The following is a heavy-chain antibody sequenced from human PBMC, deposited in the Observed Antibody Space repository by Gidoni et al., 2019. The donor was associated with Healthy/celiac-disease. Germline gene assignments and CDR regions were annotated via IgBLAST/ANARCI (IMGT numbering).Heavy chain of an antibody. D-gene: IGHD3-10*01. CDR3: ARDARTYYYGSGSYCWFDP. Sequence: QVQLVQSGAEVKKPGSSVKVSCKASGDTFSSYALSWVRQAPGQGLEWMGGIIPIFGTANYAQKFQGRVTITADESTSTAYMELSSLRAEDTAVYYCARDARTYYYGSGSYCWFDPWGQGTLVTVSS. CDR1: GDTFSSYA. V-gene: IGHV1-69*01. CDR2: IIPIFGTA. J-gene: IGHJ5*02.